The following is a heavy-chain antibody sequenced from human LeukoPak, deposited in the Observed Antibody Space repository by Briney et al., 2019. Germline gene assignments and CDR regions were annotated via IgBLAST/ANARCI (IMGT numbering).Heavy chain of an antibody. CDR1: GFSFSSYW. Sequence: GGSLRLSCAASGFSFSSYWMSWVRQTPENGLEFVGNIDRDGGVRNYMDSVKGRCNISRDNGKKSLYLEINSLRADDTAVYYCERDPGSSAFDLWGRGALVTVSS. D-gene: IGHD1-14*01. V-gene: IGHV3-7*01. CDR3: ERDPGSSAFDL. CDR2: IDRDGGVR. J-gene: IGHJ4*02.